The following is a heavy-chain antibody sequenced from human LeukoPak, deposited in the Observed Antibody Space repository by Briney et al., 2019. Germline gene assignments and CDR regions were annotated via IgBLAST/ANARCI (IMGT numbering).Heavy chain of an antibody. Sequence: GGSLRLSCAASGFTFSSYSMNWVRQAPGKGLEWVSAISGSGGSTYYADSVKGRFTISRDNSKNTLYLQMNSLRAEDTTVYYCAKAPVFGSSWYDYWGQGTLVTVSS. V-gene: IGHV3-23*01. CDR2: ISGSGGST. D-gene: IGHD6-13*01. J-gene: IGHJ4*02. CDR3: AKAPVFGSSWYDY. CDR1: GFTFSSYS.